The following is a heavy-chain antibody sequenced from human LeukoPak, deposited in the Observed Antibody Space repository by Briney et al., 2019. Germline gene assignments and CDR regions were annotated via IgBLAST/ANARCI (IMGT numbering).Heavy chain of an antibody. CDR2: IGTAGDT. V-gene: IGHV3-13*01. D-gene: IGHD3-3*01. CDR3: ARGRGGYMDV. CDR1: GFTFSGYD. J-gene: IGHJ6*03. Sequence: PGGSLRLSCAASGFTFSGYDMHWVRQATGKGLDLVSAIGTAGDTYYPGSVKGRFTISRENAKNSLYLQMNSLRAGDTAVYSCARGRGGYMDVWGKGTTVTVSS.